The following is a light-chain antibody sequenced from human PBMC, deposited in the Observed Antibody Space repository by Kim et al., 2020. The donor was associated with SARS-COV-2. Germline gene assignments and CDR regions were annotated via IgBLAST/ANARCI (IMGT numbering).Light chain of an antibody. CDR3: QKYNSAPWT. CDR2: GAS. J-gene: IGKJ1*01. CDR1: QGIITY. Sequence: ASVGDRVTITCRASQGIITYLAWYQQKPGKVPKLLIYGASALHSGVPSRFSGSGSGTDFTLTISSLQPEDVATYYCQKYNSAPWTFGQGTKVDIK. V-gene: IGKV1-27*01.